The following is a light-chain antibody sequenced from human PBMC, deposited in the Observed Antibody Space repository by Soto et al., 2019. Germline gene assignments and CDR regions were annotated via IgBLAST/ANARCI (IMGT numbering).Light chain of an antibody. CDR1: QSITNR. Sequence: DIRMTQSPSTLSASVGDRVTITCRASQSITNRLAWYQQKPGKAPKVLIYDASNLQSGVPSRFSGSGFGTEFILTISSLQPDDFATYSCQHDGGLWTFGQGTKVDIK. V-gene: IGKV1-5*01. J-gene: IGKJ1*01. CDR3: QHDGGLWT. CDR2: DAS.